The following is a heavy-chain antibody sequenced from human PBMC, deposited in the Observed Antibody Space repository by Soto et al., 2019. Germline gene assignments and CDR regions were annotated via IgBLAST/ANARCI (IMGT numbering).Heavy chain of an antibody. CDR2: ISGSGGSR. CDR3: AKPAFGSSSSSYYYYYMDV. CDR1: GFTFSSYA. J-gene: IGHJ6*03. D-gene: IGHD6-6*01. Sequence: EVQLLESGGGLVQPGGSLRLSCAASGFTFSSYAMSWVRQAPGKGLEWVSTISGSGGSRYYADSVKGRFTISRDNSKNTLYLQMNSLRGEDTAVYYCAKPAFGSSSSSYYYYYMDVWGKGTTVTVSS. V-gene: IGHV3-23*01.